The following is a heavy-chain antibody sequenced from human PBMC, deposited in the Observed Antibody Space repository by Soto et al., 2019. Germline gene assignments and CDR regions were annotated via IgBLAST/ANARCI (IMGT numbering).Heavy chain of an antibody. D-gene: IGHD2-2*01. CDR1: GFTFSSYS. Sequence: GGSLRLSCAASGFTFSSYSMNWVRQAPGKGLEWVSSICSSSSYIYYADSVKGRFTISRDNAKNSLYLQMNSLRAEDTAVYYCAKDWGYCSSTSCYGGNYYYYGMDFWGQGTTVTVSS. V-gene: IGHV3-21*01. J-gene: IGHJ6*02. CDR2: ICSSSSYI. CDR3: AKDWGYCSSTSCYGGNYYYYGMDF.